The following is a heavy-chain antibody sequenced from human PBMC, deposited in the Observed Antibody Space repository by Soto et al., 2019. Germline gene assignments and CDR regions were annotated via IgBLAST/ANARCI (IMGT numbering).Heavy chain of an antibody. D-gene: IGHD1-26*01. CDR2: TKQDGSEK. V-gene: IGHV3-7*01. CDR1: GFTFSSDG. Sequence: GGSLRLSCAASGFTFSSDGMSWVRQAPGKGLEWVATTKQDGSEKHYVDSVKGRFTISRDNAKNSLYLQMNSLRAEDTAVYYCARDLVNLWGRGTRVTV. CDR3: ARDLVNL. J-gene: IGHJ2*01.